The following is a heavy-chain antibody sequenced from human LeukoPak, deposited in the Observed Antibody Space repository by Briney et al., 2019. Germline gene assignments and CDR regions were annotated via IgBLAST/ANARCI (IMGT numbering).Heavy chain of an antibody. V-gene: IGHV4-59*01. CDR2: VSHRGST. J-gene: IGHJ4*02. CDR1: GGSISGYY. CDR3: ARGYCGSTNCHPHY. D-gene: IGHD2-2*01. Sequence: PSETLSLTCTVSGGSISGYYWTWIRQPPGKGLEWIGYVSHRGSTNHNPSLKSRVTLYTDLSKNQFSLNLSSVTAADTAVYYCARGYCGSTNCHPHYWGQGTLVTVSS.